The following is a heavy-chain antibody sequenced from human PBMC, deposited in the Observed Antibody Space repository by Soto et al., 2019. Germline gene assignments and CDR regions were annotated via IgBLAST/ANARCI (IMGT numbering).Heavy chain of an antibody. Sequence: QVQLVQSGAEVKKPGASVKVSCKASGYTFTSYDINWVRQATGQGLEWMGWMNPNSGNTGYAQKFQGRVTMTRNTYIRTAYMELSSLRYEDTAVYYCARGRGYIGVATTGGLDYWGQGTLVTVSS. V-gene: IGHV1-8*01. D-gene: IGHD1-26*01. CDR1: GYTFTSYD. CDR2: MNPNSGNT. J-gene: IGHJ4*02. CDR3: ARGRGYIGVATTGGLDY.